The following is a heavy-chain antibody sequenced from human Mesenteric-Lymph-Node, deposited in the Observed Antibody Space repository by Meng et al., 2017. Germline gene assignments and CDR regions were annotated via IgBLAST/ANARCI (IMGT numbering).Heavy chain of an antibody. CDR3: ARVCSGGSCYTTALDY. V-gene: IGHV4-38-2*02. J-gene: IGHJ4*02. CDR1: GYSISSSYY. D-gene: IGHD2-15*01. CDR2: IYYSGST. Sequence: SETLSLTCTVSGYSISSSYYWGWIRQPPGKGLEWIGSIYYSGSTYYNPSLKSRVTISVDTSKNQFSLKLSSVTAADTAVYYCARVCSGGSCYTTALDYWGQGTLVTVSS.